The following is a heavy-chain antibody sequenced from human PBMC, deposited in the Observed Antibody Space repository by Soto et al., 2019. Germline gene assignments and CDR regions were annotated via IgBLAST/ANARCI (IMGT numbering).Heavy chain of an antibody. CDR3: SRFGTYYDSSGFLY. Sequence: PGGSLRLSCEASGFTFSYHWMHWVRQAPGKGLVWVSRINSDGSSSSYADSVQGRFTISRDNAKNTLYLQMNSLRAEDTAVYYCSRFGTYYDSSGFLYWGQGALVTVSS. CDR1: GFTFSYHW. D-gene: IGHD3-22*01. J-gene: IGHJ4*02. V-gene: IGHV3-74*01. CDR2: INSDGSSS.